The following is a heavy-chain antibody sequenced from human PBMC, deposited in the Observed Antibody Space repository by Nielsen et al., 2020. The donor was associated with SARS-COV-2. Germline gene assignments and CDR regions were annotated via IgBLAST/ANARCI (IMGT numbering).Heavy chain of an antibody. CDR1: GYTFTSYG. CDR3: ARVVPAVQTFDY. V-gene: IGHV1-18*01. J-gene: IGHJ4*02. CDR2: ISAYNGNT. Sequence: ASVKVSCKASGYTFTSYGISWVRQAPGQGLEWMGWISAYNGNTNYAQKFQGRVTITADESTSTAYMELSSPRSEDTAVYYCARVVPAVQTFDYWGQGTLVTVSS. D-gene: IGHD2-2*01.